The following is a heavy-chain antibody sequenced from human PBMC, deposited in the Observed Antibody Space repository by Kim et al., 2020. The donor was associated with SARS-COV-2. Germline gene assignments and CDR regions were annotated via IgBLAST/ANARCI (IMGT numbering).Heavy chain of an antibody. CDR3: ARRPRVFHGRAFDI. V-gene: IGHV4-59*12. D-gene: IGHD6-6*01. J-gene: IGHJ3*02. Sequence: SETLSLTCNISGGSIGSDYWSWIRQPPGKGLEWIGYIFYNGNTYYSPSLTSRVTISLDTSKNQFSLKLTSVTVADTALYFCARRPRVFHGRAFDIWGQGKMVTVS. CDR2: IFYNGNT. CDR1: GGSIGSDY.